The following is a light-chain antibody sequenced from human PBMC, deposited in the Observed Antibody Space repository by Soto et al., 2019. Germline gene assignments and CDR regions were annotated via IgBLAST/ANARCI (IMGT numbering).Light chain of an antibody. CDR1: QGISSY. J-gene: IGKJ4*01. CDR2: AAS. V-gene: IGKV1-9*01. Sequence: DIQLTQSPSFLSASVGDRATITCRASQGISSYLAWYQQKPGKAPKLLIYAASTLQSGVPSRFSGSGSGTEFTLTISSLQPEDFATYYCQQLNSYPPTFGGGTKVEIK. CDR3: QQLNSYPPT.